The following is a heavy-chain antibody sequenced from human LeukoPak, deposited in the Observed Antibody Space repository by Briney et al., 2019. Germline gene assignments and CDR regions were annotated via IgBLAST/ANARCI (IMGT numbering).Heavy chain of an antibody. CDR3: AKVLLWFGELPYYFDY. CDR1: GFTFSSYA. Sequence: GGSLRLSCAASGFTFSSYAMSWVRQAPGKGLEWVSAISGSGGSTYYADSVKGRSTISRDNSKNTLYLQMNGLRAEDTAVYYCAKVLLWFGELPYYFDYWGQGTLVTVSS. CDR2: ISGSGGST. J-gene: IGHJ4*02. V-gene: IGHV3-23*01. D-gene: IGHD3-10*01.